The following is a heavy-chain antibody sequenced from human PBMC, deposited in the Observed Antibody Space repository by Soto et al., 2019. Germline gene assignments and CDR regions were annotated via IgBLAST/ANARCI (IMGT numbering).Heavy chain of an antibody. CDR2: IITIFGTA. Sequence: QVQLVQSGAEVKKPGSSVKVSCKASGGTFSSYAISWVRQAPGQGLEWVGGIITIFGTANYAQKFQGRVTIPADESTSTAYMELSRLRSEDTAVYYCARGGSGYSYGLRPYNWFDPWGQGTLVTVSS. CDR1: GGTFSSYA. V-gene: IGHV1-69*01. CDR3: ARGGSGYSYGLRPYNWFDP. J-gene: IGHJ5*02. D-gene: IGHD5-18*01.